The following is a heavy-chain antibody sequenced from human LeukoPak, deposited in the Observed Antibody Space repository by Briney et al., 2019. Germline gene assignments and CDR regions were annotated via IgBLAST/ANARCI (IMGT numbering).Heavy chain of an antibody. CDR3: ARRIGIAAAGSFDY. D-gene: IGHD6-13*01. V-gene: IGHV4-39*01. Sequence: SETLSLTCTVSGGSISSSSYYWGWIRQPPGKGLEWIGSIYYSGSTYYNPSLKSRVTISVDTSKNQFSLKLSSVTAADTAVYYCARRIGIAAAGSFDYWGQGTLVTVSS. CDR2: IYYSGST. CDR1: GGSISSSSYY. J-gene: IGHJ4*02.